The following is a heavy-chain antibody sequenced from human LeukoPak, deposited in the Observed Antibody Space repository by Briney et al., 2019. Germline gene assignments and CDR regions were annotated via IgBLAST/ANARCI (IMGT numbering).Heavy chain of an antibody. CDR1: GGSISSGSYY. V-gene: IGHV4-61*02. CDR3: ASGAGSSWYEYYYYYMDV. D-gene: IGHD6-13*01. J-gene: IGHJ6*03. CDR2: IYTSGST. Sequence: PSQTLSLTCTVSGGSISSGSYYWSWIRQPAGKGLEWIGRIYTSGSTNYNPSLKSRVTISVDTSKNQFSLKLSSVTAADTAVYYCASGAGSSWYEYYYYYMDVWGKGTTVTVSS.